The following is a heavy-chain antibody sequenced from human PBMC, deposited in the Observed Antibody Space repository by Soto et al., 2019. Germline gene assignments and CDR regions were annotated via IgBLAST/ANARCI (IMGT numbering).Heavy chain of an antibody. J-gene: IGHJ6*02. CDR1: GFTFSSYD. Sequence: GGSLRLSCAASGFTFSSYDMHWVSQATGKGLEWVSAIGTAGDTYYPGSVKGRFTISRENAKNSLYLQMNSLRAEDTAVYYCAREYTAAAGLYYYGMDVWGQGTTVTVSS. CDR3: AREYTAAAGLYYYGMDV. D-gene: IGHD6-13*01. CDR2: IGTAGDT. V-gene: IGHV3-13*01.